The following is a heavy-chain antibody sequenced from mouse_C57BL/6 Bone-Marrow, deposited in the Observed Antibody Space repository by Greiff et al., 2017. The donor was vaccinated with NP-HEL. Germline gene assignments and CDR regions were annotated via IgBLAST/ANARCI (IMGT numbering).Heavy chain of an antibody. CDR2: INPGSGGT. CDR3: ARGVTTDWYFDV. Sequence: VQLQQSGAELVRPGTSVKVSCKASGYAFTNYLIEWVKQRPGQGLEWIGVINPGSGGTNYNEKFKGKATLTADTSSSTAYMQLSSLTSEDSAVYFCARGVTTDWYFDVWGTGTTVTVSS. V-gene: IGHV1-54*01. J-gene: IGHJ1*03. CDR1: GYAFTNYL. D-gene: IGHD2-2*01.